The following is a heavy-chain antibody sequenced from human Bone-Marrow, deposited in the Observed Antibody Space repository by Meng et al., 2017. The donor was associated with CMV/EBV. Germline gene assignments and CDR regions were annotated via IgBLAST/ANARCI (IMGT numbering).Heavy chain of an antibody. D-gene: IGHD3-3*01. V-gene: IGHV1-69*02. Sequence: SSVKVSCKASGGTFSSYTISWVRQAPGQGLEWMGRIIPIHGIANYAQKLQGRVTMTTDTSTSTAYMELRSLRSDDTAVYYCPRVPGYDFWSGYRGMDVWGQGTTVTVSS. CDR1: GGTFSSYT. CDR2: IIPIHGIA. CDR3: PRVPGYDFWSGYRGMDV. J-gene: IGHJ6*02.